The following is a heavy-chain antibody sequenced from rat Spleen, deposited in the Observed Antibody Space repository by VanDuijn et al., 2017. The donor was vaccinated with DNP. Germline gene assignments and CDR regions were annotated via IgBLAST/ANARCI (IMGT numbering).Heavy chain of an antibody. CDR2: IIYDGRRT. CDR1: VSTFRDYN. D-gene: IGHD1-4*01. CDR3: ATHTLTGGITTPFAY. J-gene: IGHJ3*01. Sequence: EVQLVESGGGLVQPGRSLKLSCAASVSTFRDYNMAWVRQAPKKGLEWVATIIYDGRRTYYRDSVKGRFTISRDNTKSTLYLQMDSLRSEDTATYYCATHTLTGGITTPFAYWGQGTLVTVSS. V-gene: IGHV5S10*01.